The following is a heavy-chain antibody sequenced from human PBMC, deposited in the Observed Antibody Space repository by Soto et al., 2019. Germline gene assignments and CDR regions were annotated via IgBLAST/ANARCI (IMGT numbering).Heavy chain of an antibody. D-gene: IGHD6-13*01. CDR2: INPSCGTA. CDR3: ARDIIAAAGERFDY. V-gene: IGHV1-69*05. J-gene: IGHJ4*02. CDR1: GGTFSSYA. Sequence: ASVKASCKASGGTFSSYAISWVRQAPGQGLEWMGVINPSCGTANYAQKFQGRVTMTRDTSTSTAYMELSSLRSEDTAVYYCARDIIAAAGERFDYWGQETLVTVSS.